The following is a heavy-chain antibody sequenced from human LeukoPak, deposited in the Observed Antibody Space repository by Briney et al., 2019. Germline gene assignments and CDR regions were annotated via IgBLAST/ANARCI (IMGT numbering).Heavy chain of an antibody. J-gene: IGHJ4*02. D-gene: IGHD6-13*01. V-gene: IGHV1-46*03. Sequence: ASVKVSCKASGYTFTTYYMHWVRQAPGQGLEWTGILNPSGGATSFAPKFQGRVTMTRDTSTSTVYMELSSLRSEDTAVYYCARGDSSSPSYWGQGTLVTVSS. CDR2: LNPSGGAT. CDR1: GYTFTTYY. CDR3: ARGDSSSPSY.